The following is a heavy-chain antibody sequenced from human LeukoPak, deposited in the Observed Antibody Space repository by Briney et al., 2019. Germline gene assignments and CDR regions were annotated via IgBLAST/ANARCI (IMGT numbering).Heavy chain of an antibody. CDR2: INHSGST. J-gene: IGHJ6*03. V-gene: IGHV4-34*01. Sequence: SETLSLTCAVYGGSFSGYYWSWIRQPPGKGLEWIGDINHSGSTNYNPSLKSRVTISVDTSKNQFSLKLSSVTAADTAVYYCARRPGYYYDSSGYYPKAMDVWGKGTTVTVSS. CDR1: GGSFSGYY. D-gene: IGHD3-22*01. CDR3: ARRPGYYYDSSGYYPKAMDV.